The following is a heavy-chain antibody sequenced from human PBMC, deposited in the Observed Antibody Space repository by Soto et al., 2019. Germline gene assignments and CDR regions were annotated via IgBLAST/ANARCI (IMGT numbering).Heavy chain of an antibody. D-gene: IGHD3-10*01. CDR1: GFTFSSYA. Sequence: EVQLLESGGGLVQPGGSLTLSCAASGFTFSSYAMTWVRQAPGKGLEWVSGISGGGGVSTYYADSVKGRFTISRDHSMNTLYLQMNRLRAEDTAVYYCAKDAISMVRGVNNGFDPWGQGTLVTVSS. CDR3: AKDAISMVRGVNNGFDP. V-gene: IGHV3-23*01. CDR2: ISGGGGVST. J-gene: IGHJ5*02.